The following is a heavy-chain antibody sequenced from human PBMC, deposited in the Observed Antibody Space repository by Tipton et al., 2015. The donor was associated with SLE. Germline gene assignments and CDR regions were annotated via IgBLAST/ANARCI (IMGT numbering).Heavy chain of an antibody. V-gene: IGHV3-30*02. CDR2: IRYDGSNT. Sequence: SLRLSCAASGFTFSSYGMNWVRQAPGKGLEWVAFIRYDGSNTYYADSVKGRFTISRDNSKNTLHLQMNSQRAEDTAVYYCAKDPDIGAWPSYFVLWGRVTLVTVSS. D-gene: IGHD5-12*01. CDR3: AKDPDIGAWPSYFVL. J-gene: IGHJ4*02. CDR1: GFTFSSYG.